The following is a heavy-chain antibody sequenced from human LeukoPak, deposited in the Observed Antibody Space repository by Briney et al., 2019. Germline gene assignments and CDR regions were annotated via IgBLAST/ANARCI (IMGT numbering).Heavy chain of an antibody. CDR2: IIPIFGTA. J-gene: IGHJ3*02. CDR1: GYTFTSYG. D-gene: IGHD6-19*01. CDR3: AKVLQWLAYHAFDI. Sequence: ASVKVSCKASGYTFTSYGISWVRQAPGQGLEWMGGIIPIFGTANYAQKFQGRVTITADESTSTAYMELNSLRAEDTAVYYCAKVLQWLAYHAFDIWGQGTMVTVSS. V-gene: IGHV1-69*13.